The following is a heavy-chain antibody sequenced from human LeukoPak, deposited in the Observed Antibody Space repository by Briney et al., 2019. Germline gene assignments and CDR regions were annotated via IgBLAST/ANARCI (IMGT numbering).Heavy chain of an antibody. D-gene: IGHD2-2*02. CDR2: ISPTADNT. CDR3: AKGRTASCYISNDH. J-gene: IGHJ4*02. V-gene: IGHV3-23*01. CDR1: GFSFDSYA. Sequence: GGSLRLSCAASGFSFDSYAMTWVRLAPGKGLEWVSVISPTADNTYYADSVKGRFTISRDNSKNTLYLQMDSVRAEDSAIYYCAKGRTASCYISNDHWGQGTLITVSS.